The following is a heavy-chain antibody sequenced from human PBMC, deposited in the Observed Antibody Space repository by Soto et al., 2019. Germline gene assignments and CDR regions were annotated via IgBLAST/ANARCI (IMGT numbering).Heavy chain of an antibody. CDR3: AKDSGYYDSSGYSSFDY. CDR2: ISGSGGST. V-gene: IGHV3-23*01. D-gene: IGHD3-22*01. CDR1: GFTFSSYA. Sequence: WSLRLSCAASGFTFSSYAMSWVRQAPGKGLEWVSAISGSGGSTYYADSVKGRFTISRDNSKNTLYLQMNSLRAEDTAVYYCAKDSGYYDSSGYSSFDYWGQGTLVTVS. J-gene: IGHJ4*02.